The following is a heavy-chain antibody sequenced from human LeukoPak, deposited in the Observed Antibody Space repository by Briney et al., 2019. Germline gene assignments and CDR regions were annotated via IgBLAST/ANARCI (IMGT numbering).Heavy chain of an antibody. Sequence: GGSLRLSCAASGFIFSSYSMNWVRQAPGKGLEWVSSISTISSYIYYADSVKGRFTISRDNAENSLYLQMNSLRAEDTALYYCAKGEHTTIFGVVNYWGQGTLVTVSS. J-gene: IGHJ4*02. V-gene: IGHV3-21*04. CDR2: ISTISSYI. D-gene: IGHD3-3*01. CDR1: GFIFSSYS. CDR3: AKGEHTTIFGVVNY.